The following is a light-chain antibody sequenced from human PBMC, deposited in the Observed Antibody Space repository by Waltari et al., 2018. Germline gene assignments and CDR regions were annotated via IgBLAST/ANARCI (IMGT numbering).Light chain of an antibody. CDR3: QQYNNWPPEYT. CDR2: GAS. Sequence: EIVMTQSPATLSVSPGERATLSCRASQSVSSNLAWYQQKPGQAPRLLMYGASTRATGIPARFSGSGSGTEFTLTISSLQSADFAVYYCQQYNNWPPEYTFGQGTKLEIK. J-gene: IGKJ2*01. CDR1: QSVSSN. V-gene: IGKV3-15*01.